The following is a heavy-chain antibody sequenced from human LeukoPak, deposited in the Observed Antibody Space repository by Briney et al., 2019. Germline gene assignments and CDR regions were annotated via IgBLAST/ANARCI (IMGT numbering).Heavy chain of an antibody. CDR3: ARGSQTPDAGY. D-gene: IGHD3-10*01. CDR1: GGSISSSSYY. J-gene: IGHJ4*02. Sequence: SETLSLTCTVSGGSISSSSYYWGWIRQPPGKGLEWIGSIYYSGSTYYNPSLKSRVTISMETSKRQFSLKLKSVTAADTAVYFCARGSQTPDAGYWGQGILVTVSS. V-gene: IGHV4-39*07. CDR2: IYYSGST.